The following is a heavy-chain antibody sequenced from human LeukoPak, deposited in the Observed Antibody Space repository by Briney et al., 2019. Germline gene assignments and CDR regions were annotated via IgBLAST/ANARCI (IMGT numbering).Heavy chain of an antibody. D-gene: IGHD1-26*01. V-gene: IGHV1-18*04. Sequence: ASVRVSCKASGHTFTGYYMHWVRQAPGQGLEWMGWISAYNGNTNYAQKLQGRVTMTTDTSTSTAYMELRSLRSDDTAVYYCARDPEPYSGSSYADYWGQGTLVTVSS. J-gene: IGHJ4*02. CDR3: ARDPEPYSGSSYADY. CDR1: GHTFTGYY. CDR2: ISAYNGNT.